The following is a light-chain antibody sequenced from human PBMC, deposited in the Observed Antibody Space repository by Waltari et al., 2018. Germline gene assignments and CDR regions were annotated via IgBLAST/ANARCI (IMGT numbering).Light chain of an antibody. CDR1: SSNIGAGYG. Sequence: SVSGAPGQRVTISCTGSSSNIGAGYGVHWYQQLPGTAPKLLIYVDNNRPSGVPDRFSGSKSGTSASLAITGLQAEDEADYYCQSYDTSLSGVVFGGGTKLTVL. V-gene: IGLV1-40*01. CDR2: VDN. CDR3: QSYDTSLSGVV. J-gene: IGLJ2*01.